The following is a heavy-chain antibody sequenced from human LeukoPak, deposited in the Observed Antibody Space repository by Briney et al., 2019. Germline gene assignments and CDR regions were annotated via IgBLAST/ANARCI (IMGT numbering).Heavy chain of an antibody. Sequence: GGSLRLSCAASGFTFSTYNMNWVRQAPGKGLEWVSYISSSSSTIYYADSVGGRFTISRHNSKNTLFLQMNSLRDEDTAVYYCAKDLYSNYGPADYWGQGNLVTVSS. CDR2: ISSSSSTI. D-gene: IGHD4-11*01. CDR3: AKDLYSNYGPADY. V-gene: IGHV3-48*02. CDR1: GFTFSTYN. J-gene: IGHJ4*02.